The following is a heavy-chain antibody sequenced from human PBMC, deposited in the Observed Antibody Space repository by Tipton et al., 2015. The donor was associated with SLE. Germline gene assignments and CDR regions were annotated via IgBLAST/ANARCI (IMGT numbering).Heavy chain of an antibody. V-gene: IGHV3-23*01. D-gene: IGHD6-19*01. J-gene: IGHJ4*02. Sequence: SLRLSCAASGFTFSNAWMSWVRQAPGKGLEWVSSISSSGHNTYYAESVKGRFTISRDNSKNTLYLQMNSLRAEDTAVYYCARHSSGWYFDYWGQGTLVTVSS. CDR3: ARHSSGWYFDY. CDR1: GFTFSNAW. CDR2: ISSSGHNT.